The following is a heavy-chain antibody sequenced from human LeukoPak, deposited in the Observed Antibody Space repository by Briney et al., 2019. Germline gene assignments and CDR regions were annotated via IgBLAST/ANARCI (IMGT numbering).Heavy chain of an antibody. CDR1: GGSISSSSYY. D-gene: IGHD3-22*01. CDR3: ARSEYYYDSSGYSFDY. J-gene: IGHJ4*02. CDR2: IYHSGST. Sequence: SETLSLTCTVSGGSISSSSYYWGWIRQPPGKGLEWIGSIYHSGSTYYNPSLKSRVTISVDTSKNQFSLKLSSVTAADTAVYYCARSEYYYDSSGYSFDYWGQGTLVTVSS. V-gene: IGHV4-39*07.